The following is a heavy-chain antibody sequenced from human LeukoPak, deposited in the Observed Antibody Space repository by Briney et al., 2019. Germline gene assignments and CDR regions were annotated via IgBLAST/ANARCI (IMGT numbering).Heavy chain of an antibody. V-gene: IGHV4-59*11. CDR2: IYYSGST. D-gene: IGHD2-2*01. J-gene: IGHJ2*01. Sequence: PSGTLSLTCTVSGGSISSHYWSWIRQPPGRGLEGIGHIYYSGSTNYNPSLKSRVTISVDTSKNQFSLKLSSVTAADTAVYYCARGPDCSSTSCYGRWYFDLWGRGTLVTVSS. CDR1: GGSISSHY. CDR3: ARGPDCSSTSCYGRWYFDL.